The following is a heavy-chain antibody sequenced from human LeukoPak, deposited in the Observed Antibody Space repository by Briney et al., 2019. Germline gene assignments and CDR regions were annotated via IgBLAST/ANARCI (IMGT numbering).Heavy chain of an antibody. D-gene: IGHD3-10*02. J-gene: IGHJ4*02. CDR2: INPNSGGT. CDR1: GYTFTSYA. Sequence: ASVKVSCKASGYTFTSYAMNWVRQAPGQGLEWIGWINPNSGGTNYAQKFQGRVTMTRDTSISTAYMELSRLRSDDTAVYYCVYVRGYFYYFDYWGQGTLVTVSS. V-gene: IGHV1-2*02. CDR3: VYVRGYFYYFDY.